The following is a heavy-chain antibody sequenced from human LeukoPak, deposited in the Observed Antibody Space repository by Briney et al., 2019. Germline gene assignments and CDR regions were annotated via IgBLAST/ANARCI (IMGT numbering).Heavy chain of an antibody. CDR2: ISAYNGNT. J-gene: IGHJ4*02. CDR3: ARARFLEWLCDY. D-gene: IGHD3-3*01. Sequence: ASVKVSCKASGYTFTSYGISWVRQAPGQGLEWMGWISAYNGNTNYAQKLQGRVTMTTDTSTSTAYMELRSLRSDDTAVYYSARARFLEWLCDYWGQGTLVTVSS. CDR1: GYTFTSYG. V-gene: IGHV1-18*01.